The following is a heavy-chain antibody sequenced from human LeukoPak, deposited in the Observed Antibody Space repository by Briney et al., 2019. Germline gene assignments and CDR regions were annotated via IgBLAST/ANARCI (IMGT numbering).Heavy chain of an antibody. CDR3: ASPSISSSTYDF. V-gene: IGHV4-39*01. Sequence: SETLSLTCTVSGGSFRSSSYYWGWIRQPPGKGLEWIGSINYSGNTHYNPSLKSRVTISVDTSKNQFSLKVSSVTAADTAVYYCASPSISSSTYDFWGQGTLVTVSS. D-gene: IGHD6-6*01. J-gene: IGHJ4*02. CDR2: INYSGNT. CDR1: GGSFRSSSYY.